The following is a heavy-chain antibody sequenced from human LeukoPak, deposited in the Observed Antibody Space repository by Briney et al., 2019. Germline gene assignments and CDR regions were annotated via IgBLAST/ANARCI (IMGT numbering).Heavy chain of an antibody. Sequence: PGGSLRPSCAASGFTFSSYAMSWVRQAPGKGLEWVSAISGSGGSTYYADSVKGRFTISRDNSKNTLYLQMNSLRAEDTAVYYCAKDQGGLWFGELSRNWFDPWGQGTLVTVSS. CDR2: ISGSGGST. J-gene: IGHJ5*02. V-gene: IGHV3-23*01. D-gene: IGHD3-10*01. CDR1: GFTFSSYA. CDR3: AKDQGGLWFGELSRNWFDP.